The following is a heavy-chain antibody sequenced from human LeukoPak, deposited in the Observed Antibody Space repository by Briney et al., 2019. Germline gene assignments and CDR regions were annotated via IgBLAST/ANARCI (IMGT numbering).Heavy chain of an antibody. J-gene: IGHJ4*02. CDR1: GGSISSSSYF. CDR2: IYYTGST. V-gene: IGHV4-39*01. Sequence: SETLSLTCTVSGGSISSSSYFWGWIRQPPGKGLEWIGNIYYTGSTSYNPSLKSRSTISVDTSKTQFSLKLTSVTAADTAVYYCARGYYYVDSWGQGTLVTVSS. D-gene: IGHD3-22*01. CDR3: ARGYYYVDS.